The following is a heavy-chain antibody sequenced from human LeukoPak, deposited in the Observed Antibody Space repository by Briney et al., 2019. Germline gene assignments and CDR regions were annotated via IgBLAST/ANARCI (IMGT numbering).Heavy chain of an antibody. J-gene: IGHJ4*02. CDR3: ARESSGGGTDY. V-gene: IGHV3-66*01. D-gene: IGHD3-10*01. Sequence: PGGSLRLSCAASGFTFSSNYMSWVRQAPGKGLEWVSVIYSGGSTYYADSVKGRFTISRDNSKNTLYLQMNSLRAEDTAVYYCARESSGGGTDYWGQGTLVTVSS. CDR2: IYSGGST. CDR1: GFTFSSNY.